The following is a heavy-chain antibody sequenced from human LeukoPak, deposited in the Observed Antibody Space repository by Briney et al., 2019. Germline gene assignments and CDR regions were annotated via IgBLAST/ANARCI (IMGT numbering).Heavy chain of an antibody. CDR2: IYSGGST. CDR3: AKPLTTVTTQDAFDI. V-gene: IGHV3-66*04. CDR1: GFTVSSNY. D-gene: IGHD4-11*01. J-gene: IGHJ3*02. Sequence: GGSLRLSCAASGFTVSSNYMSWVRQAPGKGLEWVSVIYSGGSTYYADSVKGRFTISRDNSKNTLYLQMNSLRAEDTAVYYCAKPLTTVTTQDAFDIWGQGTMVTVSS.